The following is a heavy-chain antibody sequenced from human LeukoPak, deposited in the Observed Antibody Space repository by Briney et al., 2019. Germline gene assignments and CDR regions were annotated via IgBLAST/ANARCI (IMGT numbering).Heavy chain of an antibody. CDR2: ISGSGGST. CDR1: GVTFSSYA. Sequence: PGGSLRLSCAASGVTFSSYAMSWVRQAPGKGLEWVSAISGSGGSTYYADSVKGRFTISRDNAKNSLYLQMNSLRAEDTAVYYCARGPYYYDSSGYYFSDYWGQGTLVTVSS. J-gene: IGHJ4*02. CDR3: ARGPYYYDSSGYYFSDY. D-gene: IGHD3-22*01. V-gene: IGHV3-23*01.